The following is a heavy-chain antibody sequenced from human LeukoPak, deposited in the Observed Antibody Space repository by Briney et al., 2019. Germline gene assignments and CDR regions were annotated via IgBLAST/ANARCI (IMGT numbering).Heavy chain of an antibody. Sequence: GGSLRLSCAASGFTFSSYEMNWVRQAPGKGLEWISYITSSGSTIYYADSVKGRFTISRDNAKNSLYLQMNSLRAEDTAVYYCARDGFGVVTYYYYMDVWGKGTTVTASS. CDR3: ARDGFGVVTYYYYMDV. CDR1: GFTFSSYE. J-gene: IGHJ6*03. CDR2: ITSSGSTI. D-gene: IGHD3-3*01. V-gene: IGHV3-48*03.